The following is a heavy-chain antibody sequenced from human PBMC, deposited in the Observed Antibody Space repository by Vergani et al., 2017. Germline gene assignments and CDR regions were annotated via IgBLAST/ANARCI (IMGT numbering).Heavy chain of an antibody. CDR3: AKIQGVRGVDP. V-gene: IGHV3-30*18. Sequence: QVQLVESGGGVVQPGRSLRLSCAASGFTFSSYGMHWVRQAPGKGLEWVAVISDDGSKTYYADFVKGRFTISRDNSKNTLYLQMNSLRAEDTAVYYCAKIQGVRGVDPWGQGTLVTVSS. J-gene: IGHJ5*02. CDR2: ISDDGSKT. CDR1: GFTFSSYG. D-gene: IGHD3-10*01.